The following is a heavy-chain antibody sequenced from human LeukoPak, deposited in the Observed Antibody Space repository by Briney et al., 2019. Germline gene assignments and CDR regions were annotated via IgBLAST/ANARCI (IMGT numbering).Heavy chain of an antibody. CDR1: GFTFSNYN. D-gene: IGHD5-18*01. CDR3: ARVWDGYSGEDY. V-gene: IGHV3-48*01. J-gene: IGHJ4*02. CDR2: ISSSGSIM. Sequence: PGGSLRLSCAASGFTFSNYNMIWVRQAPGKGLESVSYISSSGSIMHYADSVRGRFTISGDNAKKSLYLQMNSLRAEDTAVYYCARVWDGYSGEDYWGQGTLVTVSS.